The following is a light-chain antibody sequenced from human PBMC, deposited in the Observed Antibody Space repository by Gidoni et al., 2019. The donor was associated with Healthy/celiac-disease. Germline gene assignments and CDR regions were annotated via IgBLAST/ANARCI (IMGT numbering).Light chain of an antibody. J-gene: IGLJ2*01. V-gene: IGLV2-14*03. CDR2: DVS. CDR1: SSDVGGYNY. CDR3: SSYTSSSTLVV. Sequence: QSALTQPASVSGSPGQSITISCTGTSSDVGGYNYFSWYQQHPCKAPKLMIYDVSNRPSGVSNRFSGSKSGNTASLTISGLQAEDEADYYCSSYTSSSTLVVFGGGTKLTVL.